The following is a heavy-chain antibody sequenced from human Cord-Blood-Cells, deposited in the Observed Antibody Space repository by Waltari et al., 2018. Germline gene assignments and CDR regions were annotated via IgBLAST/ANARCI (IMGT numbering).Heavy chain of an antibody. CDR1: GGTFSSYA. CDR3: ARASRIPAAIDNWFDP. J-gene: IGHJ5*02. CDR2: IIPILGIS. D-gene: IGHD2-2*02. Sequence: QVQLVQSRAEVKKPGSSVKVSCKASGGTFSSYAISWVRQAPGQGLAWMGRIIPILGISNDAQKFQGRVTITADKSTSTAYMELSSLRSEDTAVYYCARASRIPAAIDNWFDPWGQGTLVTVSS. V-gene: IGHV1-69*09.